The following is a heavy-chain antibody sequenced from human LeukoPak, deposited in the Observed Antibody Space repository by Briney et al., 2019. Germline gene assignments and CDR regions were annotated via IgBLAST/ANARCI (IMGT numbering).Heavy chain of an antibody. Sequence: PSQTLSLTCTVSGGSISSGGYFWSWIRQHPGQGLEWIAYIYYSGTTYYNPSLKSRVIISVDTSKNQFSLKLSSVTAADTAVYYCARVDPNRHDYWGQGTLVTVSS. V-gene: IGHV4-31*03. CDR3: ARVDPNRHDY. CDR2: IYYSGTT. CDR1: GGSISSGGYF. J-gene: IGHJ4*02. D-gene: IGHD1-14*01.